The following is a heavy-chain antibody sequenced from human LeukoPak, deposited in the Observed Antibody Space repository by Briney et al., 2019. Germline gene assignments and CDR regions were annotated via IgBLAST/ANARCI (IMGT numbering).Heavy chain of an antibody. V-gene: IGHV3-30-3*01. CDR2: ISDDGSNE. D-gene: IGHD3-10*01. CDR1: GFTFSSYA. Sequence: GGSLRLSCAASGFTFSSYAMPWVRQAPGKGLEWVAIISDDGSNEYYADSVKGRFTISRDNSKNTLYLQMNSLRAEDTAVYYCATPKGGSGSHRAPLEYWGQGTLVTVST. J-gene: IGHJ4*02. CDR3: ATPKGGSGSHRAPLEY.